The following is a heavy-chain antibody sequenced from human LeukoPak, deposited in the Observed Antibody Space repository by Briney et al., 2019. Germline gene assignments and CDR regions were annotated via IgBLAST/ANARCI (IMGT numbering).Heavy chain of an antibody. V-gene: IGHV3-53*01. CDR3: ARVPNYGSGSGFDP. CDR1: GFTFSSYS. J-gene: IGHJ5*02. D-gene: IGHD3-10*01. CDR2: IYSGGST. Sequence: GGFLRLSCAASGFTFSSYSMSWVRQAPGKGLEWVSVIYSGGSTYYADSVKGRFTISRDNSKNTLYLQMNSLRAEDAAVYYCARVPNYGSGSGFDPWGQGTLVTVSS.